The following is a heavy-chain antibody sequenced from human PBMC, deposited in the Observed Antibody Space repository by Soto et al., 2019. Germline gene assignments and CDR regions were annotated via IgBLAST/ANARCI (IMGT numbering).Heavy chain of an antibody. D-gene: IGHD1-1*01. CDR1: GGFISSFY. Sequence: SEPLSLTCNVSGGFISSFYWTWIRQPAGGRLEWIGRVYDSGSSNYNPSLKTRITMSLHRSRSQFSLSLYSVTAADTAGYYCARGGAETDVDPRSNSFDRWGQGMMVTVSA. J-gene: IGHJ5*02. CDR3: ARGGAETDVDPRSNSFDR. V-gene: IGHV4-4*07. CDR2: VYDSGSS.